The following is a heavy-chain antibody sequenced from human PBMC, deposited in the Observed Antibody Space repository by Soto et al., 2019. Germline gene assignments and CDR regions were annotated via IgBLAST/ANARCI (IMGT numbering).Heavy chain of an antibody. Sequence: GGSLRLSCAASGFTFSSYGMHWVRQAPGKGLEWVAVIWYDGSNKYYADSVKGQFTISRDNSKNSLYLQMGSLRVEDTAVYYCGKVADSGYYTVERWGQGTLVTVSS. CDR2: IWYDGSNK. CDR3: GKVADSGYYTVER. J-gene: IGHJ4*02. D-gene: IGHD3-22*01. CDR1: GFTFSSYG. V-gene: IGHV3-33*06.